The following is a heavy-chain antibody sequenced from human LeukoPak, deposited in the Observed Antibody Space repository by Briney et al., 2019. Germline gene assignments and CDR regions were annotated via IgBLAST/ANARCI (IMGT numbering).Heavy chain of an antibody. CDR1: GHPFRRYA. Sequence: SVKVSRKASGHPFRRYAVMGAPQAPGQALVGMGRIIPRYGTRSYAQRWQGRVTITTDESTSTACIELGSLRCEGTAVYYCAKSGTYSTGGYFFDYWGQGTLLSVSS. D-gene: IGHD6-13*01. V-gene: IGHV1-69*05. J-gene: IGHJ4*02. CDR3: AKSGTYSTGGYFFDY. CDR2: IIPRYGTR.